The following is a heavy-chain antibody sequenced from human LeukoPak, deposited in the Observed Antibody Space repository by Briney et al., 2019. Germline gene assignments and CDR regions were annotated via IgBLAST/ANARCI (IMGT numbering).Heavy chain of an antibody. CDR2: ISTSSSII. CDR3: IKDMGYCSGGSCYRWFDS. J-gene: IGHJ5*01. CDR1: GFTFSSYS. D-gene: IGHD2-15*01. Sequence: PGGSLRLSCAASGFTFSSYSMSWVRQAPGKGLEWVSYISTSSSIIYYADSVKGRFTISRDDAKNSVSLQMNSPRAEDTAVYYCIKDMGYCSGGSCYRWFDSWGQGTLVTVSS. V-gene: IGHV3-48*01.